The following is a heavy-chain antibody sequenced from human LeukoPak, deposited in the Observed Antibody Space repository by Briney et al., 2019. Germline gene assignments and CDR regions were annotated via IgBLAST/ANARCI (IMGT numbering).Heavy chain of an antibody. J-gene: IGHJ6*02. CDR3: ASGRYVDTAMVQTNYYGLGV. CDR2: IIPIFGTA. V-gene: IGHV1-69*01. CDR1: GGTFSSFD. Sequence: GSSVKVSCKASGGTFSSFDISWVRQAPGQGLEWMGGIIPIFGTANYAQKFQGRVTITADESTSTAYMELSSLRSEDTAVYYCASGRYVDTAMVQTNYYGLGVWGQGTTVTVSS. D-gene: IGHD5-18*01.